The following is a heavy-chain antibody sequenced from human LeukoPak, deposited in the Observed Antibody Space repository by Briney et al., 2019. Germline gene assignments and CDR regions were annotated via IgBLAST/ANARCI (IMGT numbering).Heavy chain of an antibody. CDR1: GYSISSGYY. D-gene: IGHD3-10*01. CDR3: ARHVGFITMVRGVINNNWFDP. J-gene: IGHJ5*02. V-gene: IGHV4-38-2*02. Sequence: SETLSLTCNVSGYSISSGYYWGWIRQPPGKGLEWIGNIYHSGSTYYNPSLKSRVTISVDTSKKQFSLKLSSVTAADTAVYYCARHVGFITMVRGVINNNWFDPWGQGTLVTVSS. CDR2: IYHSGST.